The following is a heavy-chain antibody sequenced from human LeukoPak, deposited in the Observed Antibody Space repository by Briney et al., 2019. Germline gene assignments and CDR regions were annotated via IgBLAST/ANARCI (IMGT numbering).Heavy chain of an antibody. Sequence: GGSLRLSCAASGFTFRNYGMHWVRQAPGKGLEWVAVIWSNGINKYYADSVRGRFTFSRDNSKNTLNLQMNSLRPEDTAIYYCVKEDGPFGAFDIWGQGTMVAVSS. CDR3: VKEDGPFGAFDI. V-gene: IGHV3-30*02. J-gene: IGHJ3*02. CDR2: IWSNGINK. CDR1: GFTFRNYG. D-gene: IGHD3-10*01.